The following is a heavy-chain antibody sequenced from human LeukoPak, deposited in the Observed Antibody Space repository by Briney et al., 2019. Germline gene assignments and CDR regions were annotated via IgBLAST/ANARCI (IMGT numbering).Heavy chain of an antibody. J-gene: IGHJ4*02. V-gene: IGHV3-30*04. Sequence: QPGRSLRLSCAASGFTFSSYAMHWVRQAPGKGLEWVAVISYDGSNKYYADSVKGRFTISRDNSQNTLYLQMNSLRAEDTAVYYCARGGYDFWSGLQYYWGQGTLVTVSS. CDR3: ARGGYDFWSGLQYY. CDR2: ISYDGSNK. D-gene: IGHD3-3*01. CDR1: GFTFSSYA.